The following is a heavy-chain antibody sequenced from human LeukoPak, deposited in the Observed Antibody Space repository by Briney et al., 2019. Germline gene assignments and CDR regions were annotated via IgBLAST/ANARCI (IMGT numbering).Heavy chain of an antibody. CDR2: IYYSGST. V-gene: IGHV4-30-4*01. Sequence: PSETLSFTCTVSGGSISSGDYYWSWIRQPPGKGLEWIGYIYYSGSTYYNPSLKSRVTISVDTSKNQFSLKLSSVTAADTAVYYCARAGYYDSSGYYDNWFDPWGQGTLVTVSS. CDR3: ARAGYYDSSGYYDNWFDP. CDR1: GGSISSGDYY. J-gene: IGHJ5*02. D-gene: IGHD3-22*01.